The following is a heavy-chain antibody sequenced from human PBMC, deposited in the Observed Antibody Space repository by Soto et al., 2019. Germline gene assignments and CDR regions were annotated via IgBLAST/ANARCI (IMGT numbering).Heavy chain of an antibody. CDR1: GGSISSYY. CDR3: ARAGGYCSSTSCSNYYYGVDV. D-gene: IGHD2-2*01. Sequence: SETLSLTCTVSGGSISSYYWSWIRQPPGKGLEWIGYIYYSGSTNYNPSLKSRVTISVDTSKNQFSLKLSSVTAADTAVYYCARAGGYCSSTSCSNYYYGVDVWGQGTTVTVSS. CDR2: IYYSGST. V-gene: IGHV4-59*01. J-gene: IGHJ6*02.